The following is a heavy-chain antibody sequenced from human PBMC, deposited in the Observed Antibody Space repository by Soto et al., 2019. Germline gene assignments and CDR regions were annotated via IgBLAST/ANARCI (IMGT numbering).Heavy chain of an antibody. CDR1: GFTFRNYD. Sequence: EVQLVESGGGLVQPGGSLRLSCEASGFTFRNYDMHWVRQGTGKGLEWVSGISAAGDPDYADSVEGRFTISRENAQNSFFLQMNSLRVGDKAVYYCARTDRDFYGLEVWGHGTTVIGSS. J-gene: IGHJ6*02. V-gene: IGHV3-13*05. CDR3: ARTDRDFYGLEV. CDR2: ISAAGDP.